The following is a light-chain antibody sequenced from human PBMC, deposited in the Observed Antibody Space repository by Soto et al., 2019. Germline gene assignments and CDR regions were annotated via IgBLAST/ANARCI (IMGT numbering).Light chain of an antibody. CDR3: QQYKTYPWT. Sequence: DIQMTQSPSTLSASVGDRVTITCRASQSISSWLAWYQQKPGKAPKLLIYKSSNLESGVPSRFSGSGSGTEFTLTITSLQPDDFATYYCQQYKTYPWTFGQVTKVEIK. V-gene: IGKV1-5*03. J-gene: IGKJ1*01. CDR2: KSS. CDR1: QSISSW.